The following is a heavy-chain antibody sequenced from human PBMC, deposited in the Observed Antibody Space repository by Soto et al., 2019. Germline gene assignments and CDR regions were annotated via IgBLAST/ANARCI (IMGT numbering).Heavy chain of an antibody. J-gene: IGHJ4*02. D-gene: IGHD6-25*01. V-gene: IGHV3-23*01. CDR3: AKGLVDSSGITGFDY. CDR2: ISGSGGST. Sequence: HPGGSLRLSCAASGFTFSSYAMSWVRRAPGKGLEWVSAISGSGGSTYYADSVKGRFTISRDNSKNTLYLQMNSLRAEDTAVYYCAKGLVDSSGITGFDYWGQGTLVTVSS. CDR1: GFTFSSYA.